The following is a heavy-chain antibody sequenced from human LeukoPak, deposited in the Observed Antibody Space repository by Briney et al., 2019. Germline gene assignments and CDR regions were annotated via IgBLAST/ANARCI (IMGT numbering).Heavy chain of an antibody. CDR1: GYTFTSYD. D-gene: IGHD5-18*01. V-gene: IGHV1-8*01. Sequence: ASVKDSCKASGYTFTSYDINWVRQATGQGLEWMGWMNPNSGNTGYAQKFQGRVTMTRNTSISTAYMELSSLRSEDTAVYYCARGPDTAKGYYYYYYMDVWGKGTTVTVSS. J-gene: IGHJ6*03. CDR3: ARGPDTAKGYYYYYYMDV. CDR2: MNPNSGNT.